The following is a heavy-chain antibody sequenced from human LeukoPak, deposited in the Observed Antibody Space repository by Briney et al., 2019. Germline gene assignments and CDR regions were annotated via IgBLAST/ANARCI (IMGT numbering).Heavy chain of an antibody. CDR1: GYTFTGYY. CDR3: ARAGVAAFDY. D-gene: IGHD3-3*01. CDR2: ISAYNGNT. J-gene: IGHJ4*02. V-gene: IGHV1-18*04. Sequence: ASVKVSCKASGYTFTGYYMHWLRQAPGQGLEWMGWISAYNGNTNYAQKLQGRVTMTTDTSTSTAYMELRSLRSDDTAVYYCARAGVAAFDYWGQGTLVTVSS.